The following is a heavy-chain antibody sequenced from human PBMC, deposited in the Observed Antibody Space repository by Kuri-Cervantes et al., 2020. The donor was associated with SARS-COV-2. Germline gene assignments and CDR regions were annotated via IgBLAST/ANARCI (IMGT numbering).Heavy chain of an antibody. CDR3: VKGGVLRFLEWLFDLGY. CDR1: GFTFSSYA. D-gene: IGHD3-3*01. CDR2: ISSNGGST. V-gene: IGHV3-64D*06. J-gene: IGHJ4*02. Sequence: GESLKISCAASGFTFSSYAMSWVRQAPGKGLEYVSAISSNGGSTYYADSVKGRFTISRDNSKNTLYPQMSSLRAEDTAVYYCVKGGVLRFLEWLFDLGYWGQGTLVT.